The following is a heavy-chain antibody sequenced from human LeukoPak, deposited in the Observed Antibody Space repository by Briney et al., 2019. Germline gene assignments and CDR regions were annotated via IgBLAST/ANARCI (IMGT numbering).Heavy chain of an antibody. J-gene: IGHJ5*02. V-gene: IGHV4-34*01. Sequence: SETLSLTCAVYGGSFSGYYWTWSRQPPGKGLEWIGEINHSGSTNYNPSLKSRVTISADTSKNQFSLKLSSVTAADTAMYYCARDVRLPEGSNWFDPWGQGTLVTVSS. CDR1: GGSFSGYY. CDR2: INHSGST. CDR3: ARDVRLPEGSNWFDP. D-gene: IGHD1-14*01.